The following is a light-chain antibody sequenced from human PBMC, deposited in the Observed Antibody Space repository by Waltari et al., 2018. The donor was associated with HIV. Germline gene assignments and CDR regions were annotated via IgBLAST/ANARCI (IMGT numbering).Light chain of an antibody. CDR1: QSIRSW. Sequence: DIQMTQSPSTLSASVGDRVTITCRASQSIRSWLAWYQQKPGRAPKLLIHKASSLQRGVPSRFSGGGSGTEFTLTITSLQPDDFATYYCQQYDAFPLTFGGGTKVDI. V-gene: IGKV1-5*03. CDR2: KAS. J-gene: IGKJ4*01. CDR3: QQYDAFPLT.